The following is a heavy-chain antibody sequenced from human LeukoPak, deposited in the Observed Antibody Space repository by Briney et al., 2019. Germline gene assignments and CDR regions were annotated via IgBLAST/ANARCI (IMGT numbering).Heavy chain of an antibody. CDR1: GVSISSYY. CDR3: GRPLSYYSDSSGDDAFDI. CDR2: IYHSGST. Sequence: SETLSLTCTVSGVSISSYYWSWIRQPPGKGLEWIGNIYHSGSTYYNPSLKSRVTISVDTSKNQFSLKLSSVTAADTAVYYCGRPLSYYSDSSGDDAFDIWGQGTMVTVSS. V-gene: IGHV4-59*08. D-gene: IGHD3-22*01. J-gene: IGHJ3*02.